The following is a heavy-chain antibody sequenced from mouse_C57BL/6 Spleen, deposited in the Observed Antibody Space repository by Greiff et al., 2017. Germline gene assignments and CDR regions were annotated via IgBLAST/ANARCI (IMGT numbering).Heavy chain of an antibody. CDR2: IYPGNSDT. V-gene: IGHV1-5*01. J-gene: IGHJ4*01. CDR3: TSGKYDAMEY. Sequence: VQLKQSGTVLARPGASVKMSCKTSGYTFTSYWMHWVKQRPGQGLEWIGAIYPGNSDTSYNQKFKGKAKLPAVTSASTAYMGLSSLTNEDSAVYYCTSGKYDAMEYWRQGTSVTASS. D-gene: IGHD1-1*01. CDR1: GYTFTSYW.